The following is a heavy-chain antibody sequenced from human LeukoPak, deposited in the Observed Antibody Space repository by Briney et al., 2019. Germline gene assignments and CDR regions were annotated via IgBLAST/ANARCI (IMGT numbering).Heavy chain of an antibody. J-gene: IGHJ4*02. V-gene: IGHV4-38-2*01. CDR3: ARHGTMIVVVITHPFDY. CDR1: GYSISSGYY. D-gene: IGHD3-22*01. Sequence: SETLSLTCAVSGYSISSGYYWGWIRQPPGKGLEWIGSIYHSGSTYYNPSLKSRVTISVDTSKNQFSLQLSSVTAADTAVYYCARHGTMIVVVITHPFDYWGQGTLVTVSS. CDR2: IYHSGST.